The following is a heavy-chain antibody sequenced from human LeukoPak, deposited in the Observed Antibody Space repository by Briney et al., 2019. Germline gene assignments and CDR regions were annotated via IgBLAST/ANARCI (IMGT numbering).Heavy chain of an antibody. J-gene: IGHJ4*02. V-gene: IGHV1-69*05. CDR2: IIPIFGTA. D-gene: IGHD3-10*01. CDR1: GGTFSSYA. CDR3: AKVALPKTYYYGSGSYYKSPSVYYFDY. Sequence: ASVKVSCKASGGTFSSYAISWVRQAPGQGLEWMGGIIPIFGTANYAQKFQGRVTITTDESTSTAYMELSSLRAEDTAVYYCAKVALPKTYYYGSGSYYKSPSVYYFDYWGQGTLVTVSS.